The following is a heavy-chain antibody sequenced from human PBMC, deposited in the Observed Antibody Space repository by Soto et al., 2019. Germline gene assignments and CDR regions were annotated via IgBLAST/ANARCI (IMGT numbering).Heavy chain of an antibody. CDR3: ARPQWLRIFDC. V-gene: IGHV4-39*01. CDR1: GGSISASSYY. J-gene: IGHJ4*02. Sequence: QVLLQESGPGLVKPSETLSLTCTVSGGSISASSYYWGWIRQPPGKGLEWIGSMDYSGSTYYNPSLKSRVTVSVDPSKNQFSLNLSSLTAADTAVYSCARPQWLRIFDCWGQGTLVTVSS. CDR2: MDYSGST. D-gene: IGHD6-19*01.